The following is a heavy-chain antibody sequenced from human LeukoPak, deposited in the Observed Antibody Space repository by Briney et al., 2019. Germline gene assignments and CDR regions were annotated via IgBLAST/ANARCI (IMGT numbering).Heavy chain of an antibody. J-gene: IGHJ4*02. V-gene: IGHV3-23*01. CDR3: AKGISVDGYNFERGADS. CDR1: GFSFITYV. D-gene: IGHD5-24*01. CDR2: ICGDGHWC. Sequence: RGSLRLSCAPSGFSFITYVMSWVRQAPRKGREWVSSICGDGHWCYYAESVKGRFTIARDNSKNILFLQMDGIGVEDTAVYHCAKGISVDGYNFERGADSWGQGAQVSVSS.